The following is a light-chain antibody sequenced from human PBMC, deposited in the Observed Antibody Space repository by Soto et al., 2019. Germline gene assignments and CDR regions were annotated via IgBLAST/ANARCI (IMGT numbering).Light chain of an antibody. CDR3: LLYSGGAVV. J-gene: IGLJ2*01. V-gene: IGLV7-43*01. CDR1: TGTVTSGHY. CDR2: STD. Sequence: QAVVTQEPSLTVSPGGTVTLTCASSTGTVTSGHYPNWLQQKPGQAPRALIYSTDTRHSWTPVRFSGSLLGGKAALTLSGVQHEDEADYYCLLYSGGAVVFGGGTKLTVL.